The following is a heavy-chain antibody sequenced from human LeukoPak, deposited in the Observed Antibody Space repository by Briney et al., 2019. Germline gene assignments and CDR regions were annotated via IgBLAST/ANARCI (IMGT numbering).Heavy chain of an antibody. CDR2: IIPILGIA. J-gene: IGHJ6*02. V-gene: IGHV1-69*04. CDR3: ARDRKGDYWMLNHSYYYGMDV. D-gene: IGHD4/OR15-4a*01. CDR1: GGTFSSYA. Sequence: ASVKVSCKASGGTFSSYAISWVRQAPGQGLEWMGRIIPILGIANYAQKFQGRVTITADKSTSTAYMELSSLRSEDTAVYYCARDRKGDYWMLNHSYYYGMDVWGQGTTVTVSS.